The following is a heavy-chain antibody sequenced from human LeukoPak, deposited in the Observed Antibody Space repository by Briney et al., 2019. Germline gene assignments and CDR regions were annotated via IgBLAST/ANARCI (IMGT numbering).Heavy chain of an antibody. CDR3: ARLADYDSSPLDY. D-gene: IGHD3-22*01. Sequence: PSETLSLTCTVSGGSISSYYWSWIRQPPGKGLEWIGYIYYSGSTNYNPSLKSRVTISVDTSRNQFSLKVNSVTAADTAVYYCARLADYDSSPLDYWGQGNLVTVSS. J-gene: IGHJ4*02. CDR2: IYYSGST. CDR1: GGSISSYY. V-gene: IGHV4-59*08.